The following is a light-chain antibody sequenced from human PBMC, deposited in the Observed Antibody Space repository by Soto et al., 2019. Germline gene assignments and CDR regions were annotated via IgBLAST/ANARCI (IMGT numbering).Light chain of an antibody. CDR1: QSVTSNY. V-gene: IGKV3-20*01. CDR2: DAS. CDR3: RQYGTSPYS. J-gene: IGKJ2*01. Sequence: EIVLTQSPGTLSLSPGERATLSCRASQSVTSNYLAWDQQKPGQAPRLLICDASSRATGIPDRFSGSGSGTDFTLTIARREPEDFAVYYCRQYGTSPYSFGQGTKLEIK.